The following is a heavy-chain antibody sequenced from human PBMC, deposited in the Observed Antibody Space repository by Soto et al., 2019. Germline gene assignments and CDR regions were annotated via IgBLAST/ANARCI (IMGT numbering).Heavy chain of an antibody. CDR3: ARDASYYSLWRGYYPSRNGMDF. D-gene: IGHD3-3*01. J-gene: IGHJ6*02. Sequence: QVQVVESGGGVVQPGRSLRLSCAASGFTFSSFGMHWVRQAPGKGLEWVSLIWYDGSKKSYGDSVKGRFTISRDNSRNTVYLQMNSLRADDTAVYYCARDASYYSLWRGYYPSRNGMDFWGQGTTVTVSS. V-gene: IGHV3-33*01. CDR2: IWYDGSKK. CDR1: GFTFSSFG.